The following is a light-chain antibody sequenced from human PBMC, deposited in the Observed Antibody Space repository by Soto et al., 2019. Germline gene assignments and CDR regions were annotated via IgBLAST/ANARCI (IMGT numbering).Light chain of an antibody. CDR3: QQYDSSPLT. V-gene: IGKV3-20*01. CDR2: GAS. J-gene: IGKJ4*01. CDR1: LSFSNSY. Sequence: DIVLTHSPSTLSLAPGERATLSCRASLSFSNSYLAWYQQKPGQAPRLVIYGASRRATGIPDRFSASGSGTDFTLTISRLEPDDFAVYYCQQYDSSPLTFGGGT.